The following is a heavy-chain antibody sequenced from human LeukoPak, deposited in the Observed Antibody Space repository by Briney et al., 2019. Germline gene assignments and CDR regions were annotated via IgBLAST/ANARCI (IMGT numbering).Heavy chain of an antibody. CDR1: GYTFTSYD. CDR2: KNPNSGRT. V-gene: IGHV1-8*01. CDR3: ARGPVSSHGMDV. J-gene: IGHJ6*02. Sequence: VASVKVSCKASGYTFTSYDINWVRQATGQGLEWMGFKNPNSGRTGFAQKFQGRFTMTTDTSISTAYMELSSLTSEDTAVYYCARGPVSSHGMDVWGQGTTVTVSS.